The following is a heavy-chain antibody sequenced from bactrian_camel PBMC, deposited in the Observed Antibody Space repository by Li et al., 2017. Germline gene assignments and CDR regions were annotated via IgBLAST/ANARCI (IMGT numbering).Heavy chain of an antibody. CDR2: IYRRRGTV. V-gene: IGHV3-3*01. CDR1: IRTVTYS. D-gene: IGHD1*01. CDR3: ASKVGMCGPNWSKQRFDS. Sequence: VQLVESGGGSVQAGGSLTLSCAASIRTVTYSMAWFRQAPGKDREGVAAIYRRRGTVYYADSVQGRFTVSRDNAKNTLYLQLNSLKPEDTALYYCASKVGMCGPNWSKQRFDSRGPGTQVTVS. J-gene: IGHJ4*01.